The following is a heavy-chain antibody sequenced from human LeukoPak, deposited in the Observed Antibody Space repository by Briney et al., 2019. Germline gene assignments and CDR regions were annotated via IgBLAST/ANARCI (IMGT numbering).Heavy chain of an antibody. CDR1: GGTFNTYT. CDR3: ATDQGTMSRGVLSWFDP. D-gene: IGHD3-10*01. V-gene: IGHV1-69*06. J-gene: IGHJ5*02. Sequence: SVKVSCRASGGTFNTYTVNWVRQAPGQGLEWMGGIIPIFHTPNYAQKFQGKVNITADKSSDTVYMELTGLKSEDTAVYYCATDQGTMSRGVLSWFDPWGQGTLVTVSS. CDR2: IIPIFHTP.